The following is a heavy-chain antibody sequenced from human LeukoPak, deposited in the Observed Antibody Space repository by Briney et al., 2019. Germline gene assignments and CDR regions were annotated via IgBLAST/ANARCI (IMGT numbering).Heavy chain of an antibody. J-gene: IGHJ6*04. D-gene: IGHD3-10*02. CDR3: AELGITMIGGV. CDR1: GFTFSSYE. V-gene: IGHV3-48*03. Sequence: GGSLRLSCAASGFTFSSYEMNWVRQAPGKGLEWVSYISSSGSTIYYAYSVKGRFTISRDNAKNSLYLQMNSLRAEDAAVYYCAELGITMIGGVWGKGTTVTISS. CDR2: ISSSGSTI.